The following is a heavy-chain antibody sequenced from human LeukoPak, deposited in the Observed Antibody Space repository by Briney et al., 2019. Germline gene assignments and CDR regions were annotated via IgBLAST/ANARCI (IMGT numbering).Heavy chain of an antibody. J-gene: IGHJ6*04. CDR1: GFTFSSYW. Sequence: GGSLRLSCAASGFTFSSYWMSWVRQAPGRGLEWVANIKQDGSERYYVDSVKGRFTISRDNAKNSLYLQMNSLRAEDTAVYYCARWGVRDIVVVPAAIRSLDVWGKGTTVTVSS. D-gene: IGHD2-2*01. CDR2: IKQDGSER. CDR3: ARWGVRDIVVVPAAIRSLDV. V-gene: IGHV3-7*01.